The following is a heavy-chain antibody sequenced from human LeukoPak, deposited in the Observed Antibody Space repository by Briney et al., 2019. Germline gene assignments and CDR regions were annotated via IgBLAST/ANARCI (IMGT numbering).Heavy chain of an antibody. CDR2: INPNSGGT. CDR1: GYTFTGDY. J-gene: IGHJ4*02. CDR3: ATTGIFGVAKGYFDY. D-gene: IGHD3-3*01. Sequence: ASVKVSCKASGYTFTGDYMHWVLQAPGQGLEWMGRINPNSGGTNYAQKFQGRVTMTRDTSISTAYMELSRLRSDDTAVYYCATTGIFGVAKGYFDYWGQGTLVTVSS. V-gene: IGHV1-2*06.